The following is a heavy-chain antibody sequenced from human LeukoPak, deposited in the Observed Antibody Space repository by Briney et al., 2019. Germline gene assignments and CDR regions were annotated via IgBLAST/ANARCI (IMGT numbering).Heavy chain of an antibody. D-gene: IGHD3-16*01. J-gene: IGHJ4*02. Sequence: GGSLRLSCAASGFTFSDYGMFWVRQAPGKGLVWVSHINSDGSETKDADSVRGRFTSSRDNAKNTLYLRMNSLRAEDTAVYYCVRGFGDYWGQGTLVTVSS. CDR2: INSDGSET. V-gene: IGHV3-74*03. CDR3: VRGFGDY. CDR1: GFTFSDYG.